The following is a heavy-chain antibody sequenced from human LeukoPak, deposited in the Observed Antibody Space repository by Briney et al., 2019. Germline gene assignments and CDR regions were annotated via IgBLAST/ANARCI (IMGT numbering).Heavy chain of an antibody. Sequence: PSETLSLTCTVSGGSISSYYWSWIRQPPGKGLEWIGYIYYCVSTNYNPSLTSRVTISVDTSTHQFSLKLSSVTAADTAASYCVRGHYDSSGYYYSYDYYYYMDVWGKGTTVTISS. D-gene: IGHD3-22*01. CDR3: VRGHYDSSGYYYSYDYYYYMDV. V-gene: IGHV4-59*01. CDR1: GGSISSYY. CDR2: IYYCVST. J-gene: IGHJ6*03.